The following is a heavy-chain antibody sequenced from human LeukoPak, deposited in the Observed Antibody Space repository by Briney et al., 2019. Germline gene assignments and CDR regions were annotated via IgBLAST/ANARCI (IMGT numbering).Heavy chain of an antibody. V-gene: IGHV4-30-2*01. J-gene: IGHJ3*02. Sequence: SETLSLTCAVSGGSISSGGYSWSWIRQPPGKGLDWIGYIYHSGSTYYNPSLKSRVTISVDRSKNQFSLKLSSVTAADTAVYYCARVKYDSSGYYPYAFDIWGQGTMVTVSS. CDR2: IYHSGST. CDR3: ARVKYDSSGYYPYAFDI. D-gene: IGHD3-22*01. CDR1: GGSISSGGYS.